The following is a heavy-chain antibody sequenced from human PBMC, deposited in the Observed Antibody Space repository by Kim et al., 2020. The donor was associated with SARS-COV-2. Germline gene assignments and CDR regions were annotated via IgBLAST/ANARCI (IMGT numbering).Heavy chain of an antibody. CDR1: GFAFSDYC. D-gene: IGHD2-8*01. J-gene: IGHJ6*02. CDR2: TSRSTTYT. Sequence: GGSLRLSCGASGFAFSDYCMSWIRQAPGKGLEWISYTSRSTTYTDYADSVKGRFTISRDNAKNSLYLQMNSLRAEDTAVYYCARDLRPYCTDGVCSHGYYYGMDVWGQGTTVTVSS. V-gene: IGHV3-11*05. CDR3: ARDLRPYCTDGVCSHGYYYGMDV.